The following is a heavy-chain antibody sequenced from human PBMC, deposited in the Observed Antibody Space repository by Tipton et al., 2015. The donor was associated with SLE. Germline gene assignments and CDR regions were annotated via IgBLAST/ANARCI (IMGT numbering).Heavy chain of an antibody. J-gene: IGHJ4*02. D-gene: IGHD3-3*01. CDR2: MYYSGTR. Sequence: TLSLTCTVAGGSVSSSGYYWGWIRQPPGKGLEWIGSMYYSGTRYYNPSLKSRVTISIATSKKQFSLKLNSVTAADTAVYYCARHGSGWGPSPYYFDYWGQGTLVTVSS. CDR3: ARHGSGWGPSPYYFDY. CDR1: GGSVSSSGYY. V-gene: IGHV4-39*01.